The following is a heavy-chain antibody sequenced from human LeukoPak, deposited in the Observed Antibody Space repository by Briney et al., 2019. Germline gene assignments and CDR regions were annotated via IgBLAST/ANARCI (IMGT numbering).Heavy chain of an antibody. Sequence: HTGGSLRLSCAASGFTFSSYGMHWVRQAPGKGLEWVAVISYDGSNKYYADSVKGRFTISRDNSKNTLYLQMNSLRAEDTAVYYCAKEVGANYWGQGTLVTVSS. D-gene: IGHD1-26*01. CDR3: AKEVGANY. CDR2: ISYDGSNK. V-gene: IGHV3-30*18. CDR1: GFTFSSYG. J-gene: IGHJ4*02.